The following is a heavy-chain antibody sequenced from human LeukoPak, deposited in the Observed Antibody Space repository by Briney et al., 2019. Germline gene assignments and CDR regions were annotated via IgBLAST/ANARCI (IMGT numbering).Heavy chain of an antibody. D-gene: IGHD5-12*01. J-gene: IGHJ3*02. CDR3: ARHSRSGSGGYENAFDI. Sequence: SETLSLTCTASGGSISSSSYYWDWLRQSPGKGLEWIGNIYSGGSTYYTPSLKSRVTISVDTSKSPFSLKLSSVTVADTAIYFCARHSRSGSGGYENAFDIWGQGTMVTVSS. CDR1: GGSISSSSYY. CDR2: IYSGGST. V-gene: IGHV4-39*01.